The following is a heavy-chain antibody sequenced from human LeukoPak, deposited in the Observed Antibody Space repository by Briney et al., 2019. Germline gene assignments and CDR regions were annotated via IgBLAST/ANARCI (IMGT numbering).Heavy chain of an antibody. CDR3: ARARRDGYNSAYFDY. D-gene: IGHD5-24*01. V-gene: IGHV1-46*01. CDR2: INPSGGST. Sequence: ASVKVFCKASGYTFTSYYMHWVRQAPGQGLEWMGIINPSGGSTSYAQKFQGRVTMTRDMSTSTVYMELSSLRSEDTAVYYCARARRDGYNSAYFDYWGQGTLVTVSS. J-gene: IGHJ4*02. CDR1: GYTFTSYY.